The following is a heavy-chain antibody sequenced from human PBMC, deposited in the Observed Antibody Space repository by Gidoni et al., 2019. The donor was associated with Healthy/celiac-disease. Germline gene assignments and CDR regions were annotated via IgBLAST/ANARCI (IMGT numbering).Heavy chain of an antibody. D-gene: IGHD3-22*01. CDR3: ARTAYDSSGYYYVPAAFDI. CDR2: IDWDDDK. CDR1: GFSLSTSGMC. J-gene: IGHJ3*02. Sequence: QVTLRESGPALVKPTQTLTLTCTFSGFSLSTSGMCVSWIRQPPGKALEWLALIDWDDDKYYSTSLKTRLTISKDTSKNQVVLTMTNMDPVDTATYYCARTAYDSSGYYYVPAAFDIWGQGTMVTVSS. V-gene: IGHV2-70*01.